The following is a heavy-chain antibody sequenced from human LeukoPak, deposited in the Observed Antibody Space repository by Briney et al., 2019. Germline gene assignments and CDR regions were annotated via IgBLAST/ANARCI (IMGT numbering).Heavy chain of an antibody. Sequence: ASVKVSCKASGNPLTGYYMHWVRQAPGQGLEWMGWINPNSGGTNYAQKFQGRVTMTRDTSISTAYMELSRLRSDDTAVYYCASQGYCSSTSCYGAFDIWGQGTMVTVSS. CDR3: ASQGYCSSTSCYGAFDI. CDR2: INPNSGGT. CDR1: GNPLTGYY. V-gene: IGHV1-2*02. J-gene: IGHJ3*02. D-gene: IGHD2-2*01.